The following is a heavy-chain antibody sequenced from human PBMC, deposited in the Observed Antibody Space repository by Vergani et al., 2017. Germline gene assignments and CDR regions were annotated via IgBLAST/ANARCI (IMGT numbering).Heavy chain of an antibody. J-gene: IGHJ4*02. Sequence: EVQLVESGGGLVQPGGSLRLSCAASGFTFSSYEMNWVRQAPGKGLEWVSAISGSGGSTYYADSVKGRFTISRDNAKNSRYLQMNSLRAEDTAVYYCARIYAAGRGDYWGQGTLVTVSS. CDR2: ISGSGGST. CDR1: GFTFSSYE. CDR3: ARIYAAGRGDY. V-gene: IGHV3-48*03. D-gene: IGHD6-13*01.